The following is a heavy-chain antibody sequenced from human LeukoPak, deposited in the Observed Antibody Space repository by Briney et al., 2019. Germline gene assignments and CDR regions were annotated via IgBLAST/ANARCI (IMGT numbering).Heavy chain of an antibody. V-gene: IGHV3-23*01. Sequence: GGSLRLSCAASGFAFKNYAMTWVRQAPGKGLQWVSNINDNGGQRHYADSVKGRFTISRDNSKNTLFLQMDSLRAEDTAVYYCAKTQWKVGAADYFDYWGHGILVTVSS. J-gene: IGHJ4*01. CDR2: INDNGGQR. CDR1: GFAFKNYA. D-gene: IGHD1-26*01. CDR3: AKTQWKVGAADYFDY.